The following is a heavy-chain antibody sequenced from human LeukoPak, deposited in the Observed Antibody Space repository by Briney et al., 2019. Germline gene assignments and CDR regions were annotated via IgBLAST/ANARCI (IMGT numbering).Heavy chain of an antibody. CDR2: INHSGST. D-gene: IGHD2-15*01. V-gene: IGHV4-34*01. CDR3: ASRVLRYCSGGSCSRLPYFDY. CDR1: GGSFSGYY. J-gene: IGHJ4*02. Sequence: PSETLSLTCAVYGGSFSGYYWSWIRQPPGKGLEWVWEINHSGSTNYNPALKRRVTISLKQSKKQFSLKLSSVTAADTAVYYFASRVLRYCSGGSCSRLPYFDYWGQGTLVTVSS.